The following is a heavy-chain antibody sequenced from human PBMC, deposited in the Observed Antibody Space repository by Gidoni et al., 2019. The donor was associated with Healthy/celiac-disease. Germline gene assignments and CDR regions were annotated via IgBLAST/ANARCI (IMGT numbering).Heavy chain of an antibody. CDR3: ARGGTGGFGFVDFDY. V-gene: IGHV4-31*03. CDR2: IYYRGTT. CDR1: GGSISSGGYY. D-gene: IGHD3-10*01. Sequence: QVQLQESGPGLVKPSQTLSLTCTVSGGSISSGGYYWSWIRQHPGEGLEWIGYIYYRGTTQYNPSPKGRITNSRGTFKNQVPLKLSSVTAADTAVYYCARGGTGGFGFVDFDYWGQGTLVTVSS. J-gene: IGHJ4*02.